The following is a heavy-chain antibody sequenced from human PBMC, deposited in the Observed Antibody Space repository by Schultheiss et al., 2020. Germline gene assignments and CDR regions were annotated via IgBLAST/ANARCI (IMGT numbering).Heavy chain of an antibody. J-gene: IGHJ6*03. Sequence: SQTLSLTCTVSGGSISSSSYYWGWIRQPPGKGLEWIGEIYHSGSTNYNPSLKSRVTISVDKSKNQFSLKLSSVTAADTAVYYCARGRKRDYYYYYMDVWGKGTTVTVSS. V-gene: IGHV4-39*07. CDR2: IYHSGST. CDR1: GGSISSSSYY. CDR3: ARGRKRDYYYYYMDV.